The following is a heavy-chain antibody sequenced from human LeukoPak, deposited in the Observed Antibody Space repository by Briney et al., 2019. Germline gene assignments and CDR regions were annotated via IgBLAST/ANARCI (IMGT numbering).Heavy chain of an antibody. CDR2: ISSSGSPI. J-gene: IGHJ4*02. CDR1: GFKFTSDS. CDR3: ARGSHFDY. Sequence: GVSLRLSCAASGFKFTSDSMNWVRQAPGKGLEWISYISSSGSPIYYADSVKGRFTISRDNAKKSSYLQMTNLTAEDTAVYFCARGSHFDYWGQGAPVTVSS. V-gene: IGHV3-48*04.